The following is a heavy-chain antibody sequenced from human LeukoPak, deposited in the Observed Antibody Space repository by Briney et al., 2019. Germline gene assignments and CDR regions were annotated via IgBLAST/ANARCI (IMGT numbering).Heavy chain of an antibody. CDR2: FHTAGDT. V-gene: IGHV3-13*01. D-gene: IGHD2-2*01. CDR3: ARGSCSSRSCYKRVNGLDV. J-gene: IGHJ6*02. Sequence: GGSLRLSCAASGFTFSNYDMHWVRQATGKGLEWVSAFHTAGDTHYSGSVKGRSATSRENAKNSFYLQMNNLRAGDTAVYYCARGSCSSRSCYKRVNGLDVWGQGTPVTVSS. CDR1: GFTFSNYD.